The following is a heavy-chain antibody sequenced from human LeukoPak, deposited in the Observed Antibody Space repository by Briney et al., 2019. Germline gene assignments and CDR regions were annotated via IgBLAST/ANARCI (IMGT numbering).Heavy chain of an antibody. CDR3: ASRSILTGYGGYYFDY. D-gene: IGHD3-9*01. J-gene: IGHJ4*02. Sequence: SETLSLTCAVYGGSFSGYYWSWIRQPPGKGLEWIGEINHSGSTNYNPSLKSRVTISVDTSKNQFSLKLSSVTAADTAVYYCASRSILTGYGGYYFDYWGQGTLVTVSS. V-gene: IGHV4-34*01. CDR2: INHSGST. CDR1: GGSFSGYY.